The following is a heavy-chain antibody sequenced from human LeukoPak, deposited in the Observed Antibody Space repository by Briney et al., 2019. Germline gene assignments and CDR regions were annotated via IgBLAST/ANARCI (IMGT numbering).Heavy chain of an antibody. J-gene: IGHJ4*02. Sequence: GGSLRLSCGASGFTFSNYGMLWVRQAPGKGLDWVAFIRYDGNNKLYADSVKGRFTISRDNSKNTLYLHINSLRAEDTAVYYCVKDNPLDYWGQGTMVIVSS. CDR2: IRYDGNNK. D-gene: IGHD1-14*01. CDR3: VKDNPLDY. V-gene: IGHV3-30*02. CDR1: GFTFSNYG.